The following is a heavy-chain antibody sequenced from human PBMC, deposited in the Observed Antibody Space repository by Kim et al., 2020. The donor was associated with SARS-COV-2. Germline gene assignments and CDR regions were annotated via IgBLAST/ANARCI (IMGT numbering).Heavy chain of an antibody. CDR1: GGSISSGGYY. V-gene: IGHV4-31*03. CDR3: ARVIGDYGDYDFDY. Sequence: SETLSLTCTVSGGSISSGGYYWSWIRQHPGKGLEWIGYIYYSGSTYYNPSLKSRVTISVDTSKNQFSLKLSSVTAADTAVYYCARVIGDYGDYDFDYWGQGTLVTVSS. CDR2: IYYSGST. D-gene: IGHD4-17*01. J-gene: IGHJ4*02.